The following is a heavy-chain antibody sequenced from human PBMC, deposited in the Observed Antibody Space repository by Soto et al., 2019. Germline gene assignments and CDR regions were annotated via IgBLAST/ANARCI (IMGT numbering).Heavy chain of an antibody. CDR2: IYYSGST. V-gene: IGHV4-59*01. CDR1: GGSISNYY. D-gene: IGHD6-13*01. CDR3: ARDAPGSSYFDY. Sequence: SETLSLTCTVSGGSISNYYWRWIRQPPGKGLEWIGYIYYSGSTNYNPSLKSRVTISVDTSKNQFSLKLNSVTAADTAVYYCARDAPGSSYFDYWGQGTLDTVSS. J-gene: IGHJ4*02.